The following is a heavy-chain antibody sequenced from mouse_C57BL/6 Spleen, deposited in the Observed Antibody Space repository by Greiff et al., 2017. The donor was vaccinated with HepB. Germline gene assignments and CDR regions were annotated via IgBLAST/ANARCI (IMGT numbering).Heavy chain of an antibody. CDR1: GYTFTDYN. CDR2: INPNNGGT. CDR3: ARGAHYAMDY. D-gene: IGHD6-1*01. J-gene: IGHJ4*01. Sequence: VQLQQSGPELVKPGASVKIPCKASGYTFTDYNMDWVKQSHGKSLEWIGDINPNNGGTIYNQKFKGKATLTVDKSSSTAYMELRSLTFEDTAVYYCARGAHYAMDYWGQGTSVTVSS. V-gene: IGHV1-18*01.